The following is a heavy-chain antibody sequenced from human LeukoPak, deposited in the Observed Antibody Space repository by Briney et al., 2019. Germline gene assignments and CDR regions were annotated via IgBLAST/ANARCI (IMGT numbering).Heavy chain of an antibody. J-gene: IGHJ2*01. V-gene: IGHV5-51*01. CDR3: ARYYYDSSGYYLWYFDL. CDR1: GYRSINYW. D-gene: IGHD3-22*01. CDR2: VYPGDSDT. Sequence: GESLKISCKGSGYRSINYWIAWVRQLPGKGLEWMGTVYPGDSDTRYSPSFQGQVTFSADKSITTAYLQWDSLQASDTAMYYCARYYYDSSGYYLWYFDLWGRGTLVTVSS.